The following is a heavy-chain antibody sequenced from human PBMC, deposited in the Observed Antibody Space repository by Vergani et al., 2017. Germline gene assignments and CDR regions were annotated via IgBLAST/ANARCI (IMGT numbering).Heavy chain of an antibody. J-gene: IGHJ6*03. D-gene: IGHD6-6*01. V-gene: IGHV3-53*01. CDR2: IYSGGST. Sequence: VQLVESGGGVVQPGGSLRLSCAASGYTVSSNYMSWVRQAPGKGLEWVSVIYSGGSTYYADSVKGRFTISRDNSKNTLYLQMNSLRAEDTAVHYCARATGPSNYGQLVLYYYYMDVWGKGTTVTVSS. CDR3: ARATGPSNYGQLVLYYYYMDV. CDR1: GYTVSSNY.